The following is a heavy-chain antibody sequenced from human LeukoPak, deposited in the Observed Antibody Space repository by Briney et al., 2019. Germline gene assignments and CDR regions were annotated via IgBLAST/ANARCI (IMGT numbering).Heavy chain of an antibody. J-gene: IGHJ4*02. CDR1: GFTVGNTY. Sequence: TGGSLRLSCAASGFTVGNTYMTWVRQAPGKGLEWVSIIYSGGYTDYADSVKGRFTISRDNSKNTLDLQMNSLRAEDTAVYYCARRLEYSGSKGVFDYWGQGTLVTVSS. CDR2: IYSGGYT. D-gene: IGHD1-26*01. CDR3: ARRLEYSGSKGVFDY. V-gene: IGHV3-66*01.